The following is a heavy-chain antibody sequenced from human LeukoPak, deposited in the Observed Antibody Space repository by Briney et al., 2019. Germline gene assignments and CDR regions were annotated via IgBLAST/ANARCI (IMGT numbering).Heavy chain of an antibody. D-gene: IGHD4-17*01. Sequence: GGSLRLSCAASGFTFDECAMHWVRQVPGKGLEWVSLISWDGGSIYYADSVKGRFTIFRDNSKNSLYLQMNSLRREDTALYYCVKSTVIDFYYYYMDVWGKGTTVTVSS. CDR1: GFTFDECA. J-gene: IGHJ6*03. V-gene: IGHV3-43D*03. CDR2: ISWDGGSI. CDR3: VKSTVIDFYYYYMDV.